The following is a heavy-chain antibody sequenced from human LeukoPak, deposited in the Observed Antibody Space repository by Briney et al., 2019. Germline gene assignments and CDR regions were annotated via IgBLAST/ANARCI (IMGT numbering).Heavy chain of an antibody. CDR1: GFIFSSYS. D-gene: IGHD5-24*01. V-gene: IGHV3-74*01. J-gene: IGHJ4*02. CDR3: ARGYINYVDY. CDR2: ITGDGSTT. Sequence: GGSLRLSCAASGFIFSSYSMYWVRKAPGKGLVWVSRITGDGSTTTYADSVRGRFTISRDNAKNTVYLQVSSLRAEDTAVYFCARGYINYVDYWGQGTLVTVSS.